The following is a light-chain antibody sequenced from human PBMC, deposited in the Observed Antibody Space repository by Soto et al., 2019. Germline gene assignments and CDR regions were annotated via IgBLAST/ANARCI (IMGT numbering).Light chain of an antibody. CDR1: QSVSNN. Sequence: EIMMTQSPATLSVSPGERATLSCRASQSVSNNVAWYQQKPGQAPRLLIYYASTRATGIPARFSGSGSGTEFTLTISSLQSEDFALYYCQQYNNWPVTFGPATKVDIK. CDR2: YAS. J-gene: IGKJ3*01. CDR3: QQYNNWPVT. V-gene: IGKV3-15*01.